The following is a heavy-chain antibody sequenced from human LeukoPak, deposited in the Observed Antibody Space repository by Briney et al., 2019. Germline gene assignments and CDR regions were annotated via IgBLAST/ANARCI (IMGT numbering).Heavy chain of an antibody. V-gene: IGHV3-48*01. CDR1: GFTFNTYS. Sequence: GGSLRLSCAASGFTFNTYSMNWVRQAPGKGLEWISHISRSSNTIYFADSVKGRISISRDNAKNSLYLQMYNLRVEDTAVYYCARDRVGAKGYYFDYWGQGTLVTVSS. D-gene: IGHD1-26*01. CDR3: ARDRVGAKGYYFDY. CDR2: ISRSSNTI. J-gene: IGHJ4*02.